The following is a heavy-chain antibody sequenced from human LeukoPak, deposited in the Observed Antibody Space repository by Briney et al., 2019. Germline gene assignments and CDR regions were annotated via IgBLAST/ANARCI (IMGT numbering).Heavy chain of an antibody. D-gene: IGHD3-10*01. CDR3: ARGGYGSGSFDY. CDR2: INHSRST. J-gene: IGHJ4*02. CDR1: GGSFSGYY. V-gene: IGHV4-34*01. Sequence: SETLSLTCAVYGGSFSGYYWSWIRQPPGKGLEWIGEINHSRSTNYNPSLKSRVTISVDTSKNKFPLKLSTVTAADTAVYYCARGGYGSGSFDYWGQGSLVTVCS.